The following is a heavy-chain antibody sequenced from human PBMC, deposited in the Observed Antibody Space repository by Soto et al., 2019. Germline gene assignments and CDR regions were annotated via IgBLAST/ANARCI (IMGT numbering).Heavy chain of an antibody. CDR1: GGTFSSYT. D-gene: IGHD5-12*01. J-gene: IGHJ4*02. Sequence: GASVKVSCKASGGTFSSYTISWVRQAPGQGLEWMGRIIPILGIANYAQKFQGRVTITADKSTSTAYMELSSLRSEDTAVYYCARAARNSGYDQYYFDYWGQGTLVTVSS. V-gene: IGHV1-69*02. CDR3: ARAARNSGYDQYYFDY. CDR2: IIPILGIA.